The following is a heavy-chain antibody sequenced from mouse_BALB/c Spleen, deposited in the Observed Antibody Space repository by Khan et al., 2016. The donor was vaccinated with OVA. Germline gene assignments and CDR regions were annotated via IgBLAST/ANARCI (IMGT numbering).Heavy chain of an antibody. CDR3: ARNAYFGNYFDY. J-gene: IGHJ2*01. CDR1: GYTFTNYW. D-gene: IGHD2-10*01. CDR2: IYPSDGRT. Sequence: QVQLKQSGAELVKPGASVKLSCKASGYTFTNYWVHWVKQRPRQGLEWIGEIYPSDGRTNYNEKFKSKATLTVDKSSSTAHMQLSSLTSEDSAVYYCARNAYFGNYFDYWGQGATLTVSS. V-gene: IGHV1S81*02.